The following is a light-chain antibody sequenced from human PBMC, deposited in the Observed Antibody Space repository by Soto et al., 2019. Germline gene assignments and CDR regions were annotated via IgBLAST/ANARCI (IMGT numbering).Light chain of an antibody. V-gene: IGKV3-15*01. CDR2: DAS. CDR1: QTVSSN. CDR3: QQYDKWPPIV. Sequence: EIVMTQSPATVSVSPGERATLSCRASQTVSSNLAWYQHKPGQAPRLLIYDASTRATGIPARFSGSGSGTEFTLTISSLQSEDFAVYYCQQYDKWPPIVFGQGTRLEIK. J-gene: IGKJ5*01.